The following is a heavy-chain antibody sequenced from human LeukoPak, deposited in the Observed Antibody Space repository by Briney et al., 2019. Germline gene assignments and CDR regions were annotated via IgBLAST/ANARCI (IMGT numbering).Heavy chain of an antibody. V-gene: IGHV1-2*02. D-gene: IGHD5-18*01. CDR2: INPNSGGT. J-gene: IGHJ4*02. Sequence: GASVKVSCKAYGYTFTGYYMHWVRQAPGRGLEWMGWINPNSGGTNYAQKFQGRVTMTRDTSISTAYMELSRLRSDDTAVYYCARERYSYGHFDYWGQGTLVTVSS. CDR3: ARERYSYGHFDY. CDR1: GYTFTGYY.